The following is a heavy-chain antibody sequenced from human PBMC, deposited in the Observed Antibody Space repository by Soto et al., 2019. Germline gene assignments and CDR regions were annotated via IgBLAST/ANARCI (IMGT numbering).Heavy chain of an antibody. D-gene: IGHD4-4*01. CDR1: GFTFDDYA. Sequence: GGSLRLSCAASGFTFDDYAMHWVRQAPGKGLEWVSLISWDGGRTYYADSVKGRFTISRDNSKNTLYLQMNSLRAEDTAVHYCAKGSMTTVTTSDYWGQGTLVTVSS. CDR2: ISWDGGRT. CDR3: AKGSMTTVTTSDY. V-gene: IGHV3-23*01. J-gene: IGHJ4*02.